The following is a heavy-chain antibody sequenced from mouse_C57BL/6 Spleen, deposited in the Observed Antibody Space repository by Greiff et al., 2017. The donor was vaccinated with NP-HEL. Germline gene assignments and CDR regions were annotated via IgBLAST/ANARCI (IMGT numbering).Heavy chain of an antibody. Sequence: QVQLQQPGAELVKPGASVKLSCKASGYTFTSYCMHWVKQRPGRGLEWIGRLDPNSGGTKYNEKFKSKATLTVDKSSSTAYMQLSSLTSEDSAVYYCARGEDYYGSSYWYFDVWGTGTTVTVSS. D-gene: IGHD1-1*01. CDR1: GYTFTSYC. V-gene: IGHV1-72*01. J-gene: IGHJ1*03. CDR2: LDPNSGGT. CDR3: ARGEDYYGSSYWYFDV.